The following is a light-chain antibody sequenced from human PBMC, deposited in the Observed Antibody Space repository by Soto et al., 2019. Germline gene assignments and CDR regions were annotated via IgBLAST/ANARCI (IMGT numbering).Light chain of an antibody. V-gene: IGLV2-11*01. CDR3: CSYGDTNPVYV. Sequence: QSALTQPRAVSGSPGQSVTISCTGTNSDLGNHTYVFWFQQHPGKAPKLIIFDVTGRPSGVRDRFSGSQSGNRASLTIYGLQSKHEADYYCCSYGDTNPVYVFGTGSKRPVL. CDR1: NSDLGNHTY. CDR2: DVT. J-gene: IGLJ1*01.